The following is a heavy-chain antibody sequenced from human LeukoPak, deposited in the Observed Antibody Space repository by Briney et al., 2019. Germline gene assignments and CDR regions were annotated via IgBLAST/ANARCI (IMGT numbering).Heavy chain of an antibody. CDR2: ISAGGGTT. V-gene: IGHV3-23*01. CDR1: GFTFSSYW. D-gene: IGHD6-6*01. CDR3: VKDDHSSSSGRWFDP. J-gene: IGHJ5*02. Sequence: GGSLRLSCAASGFTFSSYWMSWVRQAPGKGLEWVSAISAGGGTTYYADSVKGRFTISRDSSKNILYLQMDSLRAEDTAVYNCVKDDHSSSSGRWFDPWGQGTLVTVSS.